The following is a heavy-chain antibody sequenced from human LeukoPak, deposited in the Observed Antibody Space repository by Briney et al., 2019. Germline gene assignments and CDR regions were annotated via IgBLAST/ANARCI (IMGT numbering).Heavy chain of an antibody. V-gene: IGHV3-15*01. CDR1: RFTFSNAW. CDR2: IKSKTDGGTT. D-gene: IGHD3-9*01. CDR3: TTVLRYFDWYFDY. Sequence: GGSLRLSCAASRFTFSNAWMSWVRQAPGKGLEWVGRIKSKTDGGTTDYAAPVKGRFTISRDDSKNTLYLQMNSLKTEDTAVYYCTTVLRYFDWYFDYWGQGTLVTVSS. J-gene: IGHJ4*02.